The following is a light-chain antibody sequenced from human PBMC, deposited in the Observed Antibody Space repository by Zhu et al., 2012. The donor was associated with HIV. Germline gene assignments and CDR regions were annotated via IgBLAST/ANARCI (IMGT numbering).Light chain of an antibody. V-gene: IGKV3-15*01. CDR1: HSVSST. CDR3: QQLNSYPPT. CDR2: GAF. J-gene: IGKJ3*01. Sequence: EIVMTQSPATLSVSPGETATLSCRASHSVSSTLAWYQQKPGQAPRLLIYGAFTRATGIPARFSGRGSGTEFTLTISSLQSEDFATYYCQQLNSYPPTFGPGTKVDIK.